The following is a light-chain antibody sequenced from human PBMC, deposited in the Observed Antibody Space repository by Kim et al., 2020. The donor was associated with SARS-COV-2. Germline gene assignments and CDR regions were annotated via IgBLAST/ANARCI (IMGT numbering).Light chain of an antibody. V-gene: IGKV1-NL1*01. Sequence: ASVGETVHITCRASQGVSNSLAWYQHKPGKAPKLLMYGASRLQSGVQSRFSGSGSGTDYTLTISSLQPEDLGTFYCQQSYGFPWTFGQGTKVDIK. CDR1: QGVSNS. CDR3: QQSYGFPWT. J-gene: IGKJ1*01. CDR2: GAS.